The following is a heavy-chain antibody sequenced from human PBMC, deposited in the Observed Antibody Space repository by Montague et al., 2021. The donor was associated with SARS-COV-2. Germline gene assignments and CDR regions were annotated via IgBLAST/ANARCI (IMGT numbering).Heavy chain of an antibody. CDR1: GCSITSSY. CDR2: IYYSGST. D-gene: IGHD2-15*01. Sequence: SETLSLTCTVSGCSITSSYWNWIRQPPGQRLEWFGYIYYSGSTNYNPSLKSRVTISVDTSKNQFSLKLSSVTAADTAVYYCARLEAGDCSGGSCYSSWFDPWGQGTLVTVSS. CDR3: ARLEAGDCSGGSCYSSWFDP. J-gene: IGHJ5*02. V-gene: IGHV4-59*08.